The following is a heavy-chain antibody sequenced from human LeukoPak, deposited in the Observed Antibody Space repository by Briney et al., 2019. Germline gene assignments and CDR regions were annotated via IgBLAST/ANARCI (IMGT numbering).Heavy chain of an antibody. CDR3: ARRDPYSSGWYGAGYYGMDV. V-gene: IGHV1-69*04. D-gene: IGHD6-19*01. Sequence: ASVKVSCKASGGTFSSYAISWVRQAPGQGLEWMGRIIPILGIANYAQKFQGRVTITADKSTSTAYMELSSLRSEDTAVYYCARRDPYSSGWYGAGYYGMDVWGQGTTVTVSS. CDR1: GGTFSSYA. CDR2: IIPILGIA. J-gene: IGHJ6*02.